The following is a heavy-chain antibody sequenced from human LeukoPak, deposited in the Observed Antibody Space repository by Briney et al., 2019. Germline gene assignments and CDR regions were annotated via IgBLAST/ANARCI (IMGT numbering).Heavy chain of an antibody. D-gene: IGHD5-18*01. V-gene: IGHV1-18*01. CDR3: ATLVKGYSYGWYYFDY. J-gene: IGHJ4*02. CDR1: GYTFTSYG. Sequence: ASVKVSCKASGYTFTSYGISWVRQAPGQGLEWMGWISAYNGNTNYAQKLQGRVTMTTDTSTSTAYMELRSLRSDDTAVYYRATLVKGYSYGWYYFDYWGQGTLVTVSS. CDR2: ISAYNGNT.